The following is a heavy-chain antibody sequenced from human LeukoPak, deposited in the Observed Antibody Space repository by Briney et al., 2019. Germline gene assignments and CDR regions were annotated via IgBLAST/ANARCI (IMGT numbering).Heavy chain of an antibody. CDR1: GFTFSDYY. V-gene: IGHV3-23*01. CDR2: ISGSGGST. CDR3: AKGGRGWDPFDY. J-gene: IGHJ4*02. Sequence: GGSLRLSCAASGFTFSDYYMNWIRQAPGKGLEWVSAISGSGGSTYYADSVKGRFTISRDNSKNTLYLQMNSLRAEDTAVYYCAKGGRGWDPFDYWGQGTLVTVSS. D-gene: IGHD6-19*01.